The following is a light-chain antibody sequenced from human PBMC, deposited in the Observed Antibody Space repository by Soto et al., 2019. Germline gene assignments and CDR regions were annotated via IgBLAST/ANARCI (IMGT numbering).Light chain of an antibody. V-gene: IGKV1-17*03. CDR2: AAS. CDR1: RDITNY. Sequence: DTQMTQSPSAMSASVGDRVTITCRASRDITNYVAWFQQKPGQVPKRLFYAASSLHRGVPSRFSGSGSGTEFTLTISSLQPEDFATYYCLQHNTYPHTFGQGTKLEIK. J-gene: IGKJ2*01. CDR3: LQHNTYPHT.